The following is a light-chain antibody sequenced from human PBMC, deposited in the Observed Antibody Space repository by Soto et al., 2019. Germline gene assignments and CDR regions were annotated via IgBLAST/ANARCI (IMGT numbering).Light chain of an antibody. Sequence: QSALTQPPSASGSPGQSVTISCTGTSSDVGAYNYVSWYQHHPGKAAKLMVYEVNKRPSGVPDRFSGSKSGNTASLTVSGLQAEDEADYYCNSYTSSNTYVFGSGTKVTVL. CDR2: EVN. V-gene: IGLV2-8*01. CDR1: SSDVGAYNY. J-gene: IGLJ1*01. CDR3: NSYTSSNTYV.